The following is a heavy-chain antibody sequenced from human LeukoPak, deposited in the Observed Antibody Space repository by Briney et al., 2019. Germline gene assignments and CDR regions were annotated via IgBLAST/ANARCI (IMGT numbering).Heavy chain of an antibody. J-gene: IGHJ4*02. CDR2: ISGSGNGFSI. CDR1: VFVFTIYT. CDR3: VKDFGRVRGTPDS. V-gene: IGHV3-64D*06. D-gene: IGHD3-16*01. Sequence: GGSLRLSCSASVFVFTIYTMYWVRQAPWKGPEYVSTISGSGNGFSIYYADSVKGRFTISRDNSKNIVYLQMNGLRSEDTAVYYCVKDFGRVRGTPDSWGQGTLVTVSS.